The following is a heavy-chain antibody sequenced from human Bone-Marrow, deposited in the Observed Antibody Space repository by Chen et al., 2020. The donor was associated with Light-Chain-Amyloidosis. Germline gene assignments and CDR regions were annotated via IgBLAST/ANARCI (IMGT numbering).Heavy chain of an antibody. CDR1: GFSLNDYA. Sequence: EVQVVESGGGLVKPGRSLRLSCTGSGFSLNDYAVSWFRQAPGKGLEWVSFIRSNYYGGTTEYAPSVKGRFTNSRDDSKSIAYLEMTGLKSEDTAVYFCAPGGPIAHGFDSSGQGTVVTVSS. D-gene: IGHD1-26*01. CDR3: APGGPIAHGFDS. J-gene: IGHJ3*01. CDR2: IRSNYYGGTT. V-gene: IGHV3-49*05.